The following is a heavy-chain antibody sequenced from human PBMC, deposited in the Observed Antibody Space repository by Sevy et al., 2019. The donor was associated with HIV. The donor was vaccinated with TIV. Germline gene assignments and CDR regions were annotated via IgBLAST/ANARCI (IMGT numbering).Heavy chain of an antibody. Sequence: LETLSLTCTVSGGSISSSSYYWGWIRQPPGKGLEWIGSIYYSGSTYYNPSLKSRVTISVDTSKNQFSLKLSSVTAADTAVYYCARLSLRFLDPWGQGTLVTVSS. J-gene: IGHJ5*02. CDR2: IYYSGST. V-gene: IGHV4-39*01. CDR1: GGSISSSSYY. D-gene: IGHD3-3*01. CDR3: ARLSLRFLDP.